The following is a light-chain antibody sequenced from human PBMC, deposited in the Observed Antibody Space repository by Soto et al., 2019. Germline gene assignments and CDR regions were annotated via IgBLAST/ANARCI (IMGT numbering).Light chain of an antibody. V-gene: IGLV1-40*01. CDR1: SSNIGAGYD. CDR3: QSYDSTLSDRYV. J-gene: IGLJ1*01. CDR2: GNI. Sequence: QSVLTQPPSVSGAPGQRVTISCTWNSSNIGAGYDVHWYQQRPGTAPKLLIFGNINRPSGVPDRFSGSKSGTSASLTITGLQAEDEGDYYCQSYDSTLSDRYVFGTGTKLTVL.